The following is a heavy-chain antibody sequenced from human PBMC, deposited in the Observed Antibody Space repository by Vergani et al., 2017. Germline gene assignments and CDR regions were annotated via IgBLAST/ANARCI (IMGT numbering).Heavy chain of an antibody. CDR1: GGSFSGYY. J-gene: IGHJ4*02. CDR3: AGVGILGYCSSTSCYDGY. D-gene: IGHD2-2*01. Sequence: QVQLQQWGAGLLKPSETLSLTCAVYGGSFSGYYWSWIRQPPGKGLEWIGEINHSGSTNYNPSLKSRVTISVDTSKNQFSLKLSSVTAADTAGYYCAGVGILGYCSSTSCYDGYWGQGTLVTVSS. CDR2: INHSGST. V-gene: IGHV4-34*01.